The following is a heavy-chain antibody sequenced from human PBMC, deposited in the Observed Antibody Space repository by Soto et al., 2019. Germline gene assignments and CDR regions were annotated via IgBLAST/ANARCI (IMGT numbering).Heavy chain of an antibody. CDR3: AKSPANYGYYSFDY. D-gene: IGHD3-22*01. Sequence: GGSLRLSCAASGFTLNSYDMNWIRQAPGKGLEWVSSISGSGGSTNYADSVKGRFTISRDASENSLYLQMISLRAEDTAVYFCAKSPANYGYYSFDYWGRGTLVTVSS. J-gene: IGHJ4*02. CDR1: GFTLNSYD. V-gene: IGHV3-23*01. CDR2: ISGSGGST.